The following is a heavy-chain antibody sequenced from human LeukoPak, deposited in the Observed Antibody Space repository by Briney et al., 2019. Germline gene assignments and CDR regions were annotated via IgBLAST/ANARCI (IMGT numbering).Heavy chain of an antibody. Sequence: GESLKISCRGSGYSFTNYWIGWVRQMPGKGLEWMGIIYPGDSDTRYSPSFQGQVTISADKSISTAYLQWSSLKASDTAMYYCARRVTYYYDSSGYYLFDYWGQGTLVTVSS. CDR2: IYPGDSDT. CDR1: GYSFTNYW. J-gene: IGHJ4*02. D-gene: IGHD3-22*01. CDR3: ARRVTYYYDSSGYYLFDY. V-gene: IGHV5-51*01.